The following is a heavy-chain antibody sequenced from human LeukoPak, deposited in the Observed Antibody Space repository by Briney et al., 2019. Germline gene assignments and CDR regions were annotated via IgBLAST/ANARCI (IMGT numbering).Heavy chain of an antibody. J-gene: IGHJ3*02. Sequence: PSQTLSLTCAVSGGSISSGGYSWSWIRQPPGKGLEWIGYIYHSGSTYYNPSLKSRVTISVDRSKNQFSLKLSSVTAADTAVYYCAGTTVVTVDAFDIWGQGTMATVSS. CDR1: GGSISSGGYS. D-gene: IGHD4-23*01. V-gene: IGHV4-30-2*01. CDR3: AGTTVVTVDAFDI. CDR2: IYHSGST.